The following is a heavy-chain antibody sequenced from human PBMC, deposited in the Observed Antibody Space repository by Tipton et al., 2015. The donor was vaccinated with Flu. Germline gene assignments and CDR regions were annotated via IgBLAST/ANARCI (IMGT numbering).Heavy chain of an antibody. D-gene: IGHD2-21*01. Sequence: TLSLTCTVSGGSISSYYWSWIRQPPGKGLEWIGYIYYSGSTNYNPSLKSRVTISVDTSKNQFSLKLSSVTAADTAVYYCAREGAYCGGDCYWYYYYMDVWGKGTTVTASS. CDR3: AREGAYCGGDCYWYYYYMDV. V-gene: IGHV4-59*12. J-gene: IGHJ6*03. CDR2: IYYSGST. CDR1: GGSISSYY.